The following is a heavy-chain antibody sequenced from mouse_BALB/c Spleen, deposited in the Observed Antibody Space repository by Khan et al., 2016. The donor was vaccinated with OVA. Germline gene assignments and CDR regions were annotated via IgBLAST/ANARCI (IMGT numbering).Heavy chain of an antibody. CDR1: EYTFTDFN. J-gene: IGHJ3*01. CDR3: SRSGYGSFAY. Sequence: EVQLQESGPDLVKPGASVRISCKTSEYTFTDFNLDWVKQSHGKSLEWIGYIFPNNGDTGYNQKFKTKATLTVDSSSSTAYMELRSLTSEDSAVYYCSRSGYGSFAYWGQGTLVTVSA. D-gene: IGHD1-2*01. CDR2: IFPNNGDT. V-gene: IGHV1S29*02.